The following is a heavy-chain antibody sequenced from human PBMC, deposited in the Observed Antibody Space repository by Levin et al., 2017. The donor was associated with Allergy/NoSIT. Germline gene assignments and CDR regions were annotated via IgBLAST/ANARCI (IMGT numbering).Heavy chain of an antibody. V-gene: IGHV4-59*01. Sequence: SQTLSLPCTVSGGSMSTYYWSWIRQPPGKGLEWIGYIYYSGSTNYNPSLKSRITMSVDTSENQLSLRLTSVTAADTAVYYCARGEPGINWYFDLWGRGTLVTVSS. J-gene: IGHJ2*01. CDR2: IYYSGST. CDR3: ARGEPGINWYFDL. CDR1: GGSMSTYY. D-gene: IGHD7-27*01.